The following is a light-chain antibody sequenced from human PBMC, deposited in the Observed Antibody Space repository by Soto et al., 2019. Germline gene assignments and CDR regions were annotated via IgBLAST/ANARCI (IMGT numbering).Light chain of an antibody. CDR2: KAS. J-gene: IGKJ1*01. Sequence: DIQMTQSPSTLSASVGDRVTITCRASQSISSYLAWYQQKPGKAPKLLIYKASSLESGVPSRFSGSGSGTEFILTISSLQPDDFATYYCQHYNSYSEAFGQGTKV. V-gene: IGKV1-5*03. CDR1: QSISSY. CDR3: QHYNSYSEA.